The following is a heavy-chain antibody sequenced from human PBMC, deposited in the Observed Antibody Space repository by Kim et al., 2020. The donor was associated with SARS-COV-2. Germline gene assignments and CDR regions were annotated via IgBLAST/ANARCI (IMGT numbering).Heavy chain of an antibody. CDR3: AKRTPIYIDY. Sequence: RTYYEASLKGRFTITRDKPKITLYLQMSSLRGDDTAVYYCAKRTPIYIDYWGQGTLVTIS. J-gene: IGHJ4*02. V-gene: IGHV3-23*01. CDR2: RT.